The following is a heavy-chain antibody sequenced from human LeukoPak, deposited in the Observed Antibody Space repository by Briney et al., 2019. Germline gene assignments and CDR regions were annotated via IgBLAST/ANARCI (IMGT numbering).Heavy chain of an antibody. Sequence: GGSLRLSCAASGFTFSSYGMHWVRQAPGKGLEWVAFIRYDGSNKYYADSVKGRFTISRDNSKNTLYLQMNSLRAEDTAVYYCASGLYGSGDAFDIWGQGTMVTVSS. CDR3: ASGLYGSGDAFDI. CDR1: GFTFSSYG. V-gene: IGHV3-30*02. J-gene: IGHJ3*02. CDR2: IRYDGSNK. D-gene: IGHD3-10*01.